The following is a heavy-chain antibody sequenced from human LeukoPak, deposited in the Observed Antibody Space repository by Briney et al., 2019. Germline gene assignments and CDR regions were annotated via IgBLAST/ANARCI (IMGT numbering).Heavy chain of an antibody. V-gene: IGHV4-34*01. CDR3: ARLYYYGSGSHPDY. Sequence: SETLSLTCAVYGGSFSGYYWSWIRQPPGKGLEWIGEINHSGSTNYNPSLKSRVTISVDTSKNQFSLKLSSVTAADTAVYYCARLYYYGSGSHPDYWGQGTLVTVSS. CDR2: INHSGST. J-gene: IGHJ4*02. CDR1: GGSFSGYY. D-gene: IGHD3-10*01.